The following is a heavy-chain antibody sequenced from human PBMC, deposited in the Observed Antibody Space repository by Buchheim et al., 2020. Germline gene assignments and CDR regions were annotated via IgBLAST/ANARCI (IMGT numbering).Heavy chain of an antibody. Sequence: EVPLLESGGGLVQPGGSLRLSCAASGFTFSSYAMSWVRQAPGKGLEWVSVITDGVGTFYADSVKGRFSISRDNSKKMLYLQMNSLRAEDTAVYYCAKVRSIIDKMFDYWGQGTL. CDR3: AKVRSIIDKMFDY. CDR1: GFTFSSYA. CDR2: ITDGVGT. V-gene: IGHV3-23*01. D-gene: IGHD1-14*01. J-gene: IGHJ4*02.